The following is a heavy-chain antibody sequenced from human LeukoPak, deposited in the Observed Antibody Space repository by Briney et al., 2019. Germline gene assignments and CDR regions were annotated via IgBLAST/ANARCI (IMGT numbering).Heavy chain of an antibody. V-gene: IGHV3-7*01. J-gene: IGHJ6*02. D-gene: IGHD2-2*01. CDR3: AREAYCSSTSCFWGWGYYYGMDV. Sequence: GGSLRLSCAASGFTFSRYAMSWVRQAPGKGLEWVANIKQDGSEKYYVDSVKGRFTISRDNAKNSLYLQMNSLRAEDTAVYYCAREAYCSSTSCFWGWGYYYGMDVWGQGTTVTVSS. CDR2: IKQDGSEK. CDR1: GFTFSRYA.